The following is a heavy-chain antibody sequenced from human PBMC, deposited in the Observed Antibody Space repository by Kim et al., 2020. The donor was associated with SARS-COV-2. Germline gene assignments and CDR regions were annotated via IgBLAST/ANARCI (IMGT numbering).Heavy chain of an antibody. V-gene: IGHV5-51*01. CDR3: ARQRAGRDGYNFRGGPDY. CDR1: GYSFTSYW. J-gene: IGHJ4*02. Sequence: GESLKISCKGSGYSFTSYWIGWVRQMPGKGLEWMGIIYPGDYDTRYSPSFQGQVTISADKSISTAYLQWSSLKASDTAMYYCARQRAGRDGYNFRGGPDYWGQGTLVTVSS. D-gene: IGHD5-12*01. CDR2: IYPGDYDT.